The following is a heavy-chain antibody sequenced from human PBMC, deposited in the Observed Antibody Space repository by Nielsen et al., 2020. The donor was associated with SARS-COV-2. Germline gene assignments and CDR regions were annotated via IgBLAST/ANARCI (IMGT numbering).Heavy chain of an antibody. CDR2: INPSGGST. CDR1: GYTFTSYG. CDR3: ARITLVDTAMVAPLPSYYYYYMDV. V-gene: IGHV1-46*01. J-gene: IGHJ6*03. Sequence: ASVKVSCKASGYTFTSYGISWVRQAPGQGLEWMGIINPSGGSTSYAQKFQGRVTITADESTSTAYMELSSLRSEDTAVYYCARITLVDTAMVAPLPSYYYYYMDVWGKGTTVTVSS. D-gene: IGHD5-18*01.